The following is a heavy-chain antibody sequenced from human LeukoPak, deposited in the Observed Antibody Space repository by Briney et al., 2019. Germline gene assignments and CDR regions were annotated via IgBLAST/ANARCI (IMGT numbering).Heavy chain of an antibody. V-gene: IGHV3-23*01. J-gene: IGHJ4*02. CDR3: ASWVPDRGFDY. CDR2: ISGSGGST. Sequence: QTGGSLRLSCAVTGFTFSSYVMRWVRQAPGKGLEWVSSISGSGGSTYYADSVKGRFTISRDNSKKTLYLQMNSLRADDTAVYYCASWVPDRGFDYWAREPWSPSPQ. CDR1: GFTFSSYV. D-gene: IGHD3-10*01.